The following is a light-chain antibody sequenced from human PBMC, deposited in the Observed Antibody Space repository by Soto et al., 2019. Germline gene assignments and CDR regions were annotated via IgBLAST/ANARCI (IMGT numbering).Light chain of an antibody. CDR1: KSNIGADYG. Sequence: QSVLTQPPSVSGAPGQRVTISCNGSKSNIGADYGVNWYQQLPGTAPKVLIYSNTNRPSGVPERFSASKSGTSASLAITGLQIEDESDYYCQSYDSRLRGLVVGVGTKVTVL. CDR2: SNT. J-gene: IGLJ2*01. V-gene: IGLV1-40*01. CDR3: QSYDSRLRGLV.